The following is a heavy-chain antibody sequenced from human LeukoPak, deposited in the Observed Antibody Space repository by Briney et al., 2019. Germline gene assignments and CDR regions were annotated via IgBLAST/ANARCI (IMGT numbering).Heavy chain of an antibody. CDR2: ISYDGSNK. V-gene: IGHV3-30*18. D-gene: IGHD3-22*01. J-gene: IGHJ4*02. Sequence: PGRSLRLSCAASGFTFSSYGMHWVRQAPGKGLEWVAVISYDGSNKYYADSVKGRFTISRDNSKNTLYLQMNSLRAEDTAVYYCAKGTLYYYDPQFDYWGQGTLVTVSS. CDR1: GFTFSSYG. CDR3: AKGTLYYYDPQFDY.